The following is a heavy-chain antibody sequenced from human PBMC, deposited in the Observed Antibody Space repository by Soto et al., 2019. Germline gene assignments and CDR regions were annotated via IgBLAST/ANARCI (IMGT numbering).Heavy chain of an antibody. V-gene: IGHV3-30-3*01. J-gene: IGHJ3*02. D-gene: IGHD5-18*01. CDR2: ISYDGSNK. Sequence: QVQLVESGGGVVQPGRSLRLSCAASGFPFSSYAMHWVRQAPGKGLEWVAVISYDGSNKYYADSVKGRFTISRDNSKNTLYLQMNSLRAEDTAVYYCARDGTRIQEERAFDIWGQGTMVTVSS. CDR3: ARDGTRIQEERAFDI. CDR1: GFPFSSYA.